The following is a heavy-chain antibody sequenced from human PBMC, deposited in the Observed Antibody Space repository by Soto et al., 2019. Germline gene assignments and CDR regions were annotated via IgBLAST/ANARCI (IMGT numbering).Heavy chain of an antibody. Sequence: SETLSLTCTVSGGSISSSSYYWGWIRQPPGKGLEWIGSIYYSGSTYYNPSLKSRVTISVDTSKNQFSLKLSSVTAADTAVYYCARTKQQLEHFDYWGQGTLVTVSS. CDR2: IYYSGST. CDR3: ARTKQQLEHFDY. D-gene: IGHD6-13*01. CDR1: GGSISSSSYY. V-gene: IGHV4-39*01. J-gene: IGHJ4*02.